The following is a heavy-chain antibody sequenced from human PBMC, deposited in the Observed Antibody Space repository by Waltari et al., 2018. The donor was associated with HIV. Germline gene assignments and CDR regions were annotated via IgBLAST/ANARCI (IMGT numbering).Heavy chain of an antibody. CDR3: AREERQTAYYGMDV. V-gene: IGHV1-3*01. J-gene: IGHJ6*02. CDR2: VNAGNGNT. CDR1: GYTFTHSA. D-gene: IGHD6-25*01. Sequence: QIQVVQSGAEVKKPGASVKISCKASGYTFTHSARHWVRQAPGQRHEWMGWVNAGNGNTKYSQKFQGRVTFTRDTSASTAYMELSSLRSEDTAVYYCAREERQTAYYGMDVWGQGTTVTVSS.